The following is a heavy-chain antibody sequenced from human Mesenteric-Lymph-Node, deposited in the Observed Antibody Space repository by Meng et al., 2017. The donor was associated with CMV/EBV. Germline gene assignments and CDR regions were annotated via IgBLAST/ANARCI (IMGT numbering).Heavy chain of an antibody. V-gene: IGHV4-31*03. Sequence: LTCPVSGGSISSGNFYFNWIHQHPGKGLEWIGFTDYRGGTYYTPSLNSRVTISVDASKNQFSLNLTSVTAADTAVYYCARDGSGLIPWGQGTLVTVSS. J-gene: IGHJ5*02. D-gene: IGHD3-10*01. CDR3: ARDGSGLIP. CDR2: TDYRGGT. CDR1: GGSISSGNFY.